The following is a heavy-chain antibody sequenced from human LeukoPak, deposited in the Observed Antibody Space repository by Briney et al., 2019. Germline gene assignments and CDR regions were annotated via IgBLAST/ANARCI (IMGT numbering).Heavy chain of an antibody. J-gene: IGHJ4*02. CDR3: ARSSYGYNYFDY. V-gene: IGHV4-38-2*01. CDR2: IYHSGST. Sequence: NPSETLSLTCAVSGYSISSGYYWGWIRQPPGKGLEWIGSIYHSGSTYYNPSLKSRVTISVDTSKNQFSLKLSSVTAADTAVYYCARSSYGYNYFDYWGQGTLVTVSS. CDR1: GYSISSGYY. D-gene: IGHD5-18*01.